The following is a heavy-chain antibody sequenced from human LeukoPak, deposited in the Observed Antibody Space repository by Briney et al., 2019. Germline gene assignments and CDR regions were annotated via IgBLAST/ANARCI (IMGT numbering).Heavy chain of an antibody. CDR3: VRGGTLVRGVTLLSGMDV. CDR2: MNPNSGNT. CDR1: GYTFANYD. J-gene: IGHJ6*02. Sequence: ASVKVSCKTSGYTFANYDINWVRQATGQGLEWMGWMNPNSGNTGFAQNFQGRLTMTRDTSISTAYMDLSSLRSEDTAVYFCVRGGTLVRGVTLLSGMDVWGQGTTVTVS. V-gene: IGHV1-8*01. D-gene: IGHD3-10*01.